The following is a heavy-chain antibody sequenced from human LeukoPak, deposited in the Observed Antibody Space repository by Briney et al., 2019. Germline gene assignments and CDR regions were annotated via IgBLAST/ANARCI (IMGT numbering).Heavy chain of an antibody. J-gene: IGHJ6*02. D-gene: IGHD2-2*01. CDR1: GYTFTGYY. CDR2: INPNSGGT. CDR3: ARDRQNIVVGSLDV. Sequence: GASVKVSCKASGYTFTGYYMHWVRQAPGQGLEWMGWINPNSGGTNYAQKFQGRVTMTRDTSISTAYMELSRLRSDDTAVYYCARDRQNIVVGSLDVWGQGTTVTVSS. V-gene: IGHV1-2*02.